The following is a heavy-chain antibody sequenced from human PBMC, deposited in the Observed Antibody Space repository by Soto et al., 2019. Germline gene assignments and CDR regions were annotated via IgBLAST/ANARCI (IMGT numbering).Heavy chain of an antibody. Sequence: GGSLRLSCAASGFTFSDHYMDWVRQAPGKGLEWVGRTKNKANNYTTQYAASVKGRFTISRDDSRNSLYLQMNSLKTEDTAVYYCARLAATVTTLDYWGQGTLVTVSS. CDR2: TKNKANNYTT. CDR3: ARLAATVTTLDY. CDR1: GFTFSDHY. J-gene: IGHJ4*02. V-gene: IGHV3-72*01. D-gene: IGHD4-17*01.